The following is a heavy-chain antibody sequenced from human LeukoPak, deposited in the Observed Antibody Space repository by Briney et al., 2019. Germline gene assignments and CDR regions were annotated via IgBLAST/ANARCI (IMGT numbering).Heavy chain of an antibody. D-gene: IGHD2-21*02. CDR3: ASGLYCGGDCYHWPQFDY. CDR1: GFTFDDYA. Sequence: GGSLRLSCAASGFTFDDYAMHWVRQAPGKGLEWVAVIWYDGSNKYYADSVKGRFTISRDNSKNTLYLQMNSLRAEDTAVYYCASGLYCGGDCYHWPQFDYWGQGTLVTVSS. J-gene: IGHJ4*02. CDR2: IWYDGSNK. V-gene: IGHV3-33*08.